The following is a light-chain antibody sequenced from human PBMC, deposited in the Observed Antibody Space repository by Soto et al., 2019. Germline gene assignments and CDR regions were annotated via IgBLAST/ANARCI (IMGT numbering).Light chain of an antibody. Sequence: DIQMTQSPSFLSASVGDRVTITCRASQALSNYLAWYQQKPGKVPSLLIYAASNLQSGVPSRFSGSGSGTDFTLIISSLLPEDVATYYCQKYDNVPFTFGPGTKVDIK. CDR1: QALSNY. CDR2: AAS. V-gene: IGKV1-27*01. J-gene: IGKJ3*01. CDR3: QKYDNVPFT.